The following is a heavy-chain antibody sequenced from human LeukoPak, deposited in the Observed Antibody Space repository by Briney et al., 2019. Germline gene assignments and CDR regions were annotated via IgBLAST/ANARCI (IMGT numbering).Heavy chain of an antibody. CDR2: ISSSSSYI. CDR1: GFTFSSYS. Sequence: PGGSLRLSCAVSGFTFSSYSMNWVRQAPGKGLEWVSSISSSSSYIYYADSVKGRFTISRDNAKNSLYLQMNSLRVEDTAVYYCAKSRGYSAYDFPDYWGQGTLVTVSS. D-gene: IGHD5-12*01. J-gene: IGHJ4*02. CDR3: AKSRGYSAYDFPDY. V-gene: IGHV3-21*04.